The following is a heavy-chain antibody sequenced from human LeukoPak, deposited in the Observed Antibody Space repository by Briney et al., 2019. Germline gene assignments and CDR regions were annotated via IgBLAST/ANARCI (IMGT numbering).Heavy chain of an antibody. D-gene: IGHD3-3*01. V-gene: IGHV1-46*01. J-gene: IGHJ6*02. CDR2: INPSGGST. CDR1: GYTFTSYY. Sequence: ASVKVSCKASGYTFTSYYMHWVRQAPGQGLEWMGIINPSGGSTSYAQKFQGRVTMTRDTSTSTVYMELSSLRSEDTAVYYCARDCRLRFLEWLSQYGVDVWGQGTTVTVSS. CDR3: ARDCRLRFLEWLSQYGVDV.